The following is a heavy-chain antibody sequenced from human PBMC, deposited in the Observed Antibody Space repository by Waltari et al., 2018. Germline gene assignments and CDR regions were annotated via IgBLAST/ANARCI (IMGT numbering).Heavy chain of an antibody. CDR3: ARDFFVMTTVTGDFDY. CDR2: IVAYNGNT. J-gene: IGHJ4*02. D-gene: IGHD4-4*01. Sequence: QVQLVQSGAEVKKPGASVKVSCKASGYTFTSYGISWVRQAPGQGLEWMGWIVAYNGNTNYAQKLQGRVTMTTDTSTSTAYMELRSLRSDDTAVYYCARDFFVMTTVTGDFDYWGQGTLVTVSS. V-gene: IGHV1-18*01. CDR1: GYTFTSYG.